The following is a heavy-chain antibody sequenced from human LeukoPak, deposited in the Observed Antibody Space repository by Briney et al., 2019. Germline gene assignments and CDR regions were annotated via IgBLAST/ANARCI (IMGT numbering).Heavy chain of an antibody. D-gene: IGHD6-19*01. Sequence: GGSLRLSCAASGFTFSSYAMHWVRQAPGKGLEWVAVISYDGSNKYYADSVKGRFTISRDNAKNSLYLQMNSLRAEDTALYYCAKSGQWPPDYFDYWGQGTLVTVSS. CDR3: AKSGQWPPDYFDY. CDR1: GFTFSSYA. V-gene: IGHV3-30*01. CDR2: ISYDGSNK. J-gene: IGHJ4*02.